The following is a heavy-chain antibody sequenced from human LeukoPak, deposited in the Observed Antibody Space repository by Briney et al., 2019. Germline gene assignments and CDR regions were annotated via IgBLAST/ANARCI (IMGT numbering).Heavy chain of an antibody. D-gene: IGHD3-10*01. V-gene: IGHV3-48*03. CDR1: GFTFSSYE. CDR2: ISSSGSTI. Sequence: GGSLRLSCAASGFTFSSYEMNWVRQAPGKGLEWVSYISSSGSTIYYADSVKGRFTNSRDNAKNSLYLQMNSLRAEDTAVYYCARDLATGGSFDYWGQGTLVTVSS. CDR3: ARDLATGGSFDY. J-gene: IGHJ4*02.